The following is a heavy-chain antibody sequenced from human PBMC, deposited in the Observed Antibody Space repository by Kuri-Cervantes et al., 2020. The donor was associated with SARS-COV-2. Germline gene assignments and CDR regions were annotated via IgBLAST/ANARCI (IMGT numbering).Heavy chain of an antibody. Sequence: SETLSLTCTVSGGSISSGDYYWSWIRQPPGKGLEWIGYIYYSGGTYYNPSLKSRVTISVDTSKNQFSLKLSSVTAADTAVYYCARAPYDYIWGSYRYYFDYWGQGTLVTVSS. V-gene: IGHV4-30-4*01. CDR3: ARAPYDYIWGSYRYYFDY. D-gene: IGHD3-16*02. J-gene: IGHJ4*02. CDR1: GGSISSGDYY. CDR2: IYYSGGT.